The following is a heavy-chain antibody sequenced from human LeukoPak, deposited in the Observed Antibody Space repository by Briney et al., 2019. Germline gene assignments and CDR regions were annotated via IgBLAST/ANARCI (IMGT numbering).Heavy chain of an antibody. CDR2: IIPIFGTA. CDR3: ATTPTHCSSTSCYARFDP. V-gene: IGHV1-69*13. J-gene: IGHJ5*02. D-gene: IGHD2-2*01. CDR1: GGTFSSYA. Sequence: SVKVSFKASGGTFSSYAISWVRQAPGQGLEWMGGIIPIFGTANYAQKFQGRVTITADESTSTAYMELSSLRSEDTAVYYCATTPTHCSSTSCYARFDPWGQGTLVTVSS.